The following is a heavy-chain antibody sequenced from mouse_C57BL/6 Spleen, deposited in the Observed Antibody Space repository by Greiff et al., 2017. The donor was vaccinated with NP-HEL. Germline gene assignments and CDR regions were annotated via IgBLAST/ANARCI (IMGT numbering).Heavy chain of an antibody. CDR1: GYTFTNYW. CDR3: ARGWDDYAMDY. CDR2: IYPGGGYT. V-gene: IGHV1-63*01. D-gene: IGHD4-1*01. J-gene: IGHJ4*01. Sequence: QVQLKQSGAELVRPGTSVKMSCKASGYTFTNYWIGWAKQRPGHGLEWIGDIYPGGGYTNYNEKFKGKATLTADKSSSTAYMQFSSLTSEDSAIYYCARGWDDYAMDYCGQGTSVTVSS.